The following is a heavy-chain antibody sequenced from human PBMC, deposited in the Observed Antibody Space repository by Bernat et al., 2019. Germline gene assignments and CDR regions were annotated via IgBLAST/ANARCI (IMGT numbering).Heavy chain of an antibody. J-gene: IGHJ6*02. CDR3: ARGRLKLYPYYYYNGMDV. CDR2: INHSGNT. CDR1: GGSLYDYF. V-gene: IGHV4-34*01. Sequence: QVQLQQWGAGLLKPSETLSLTCGVYGGSLYDYFWTWIRQPPGKGLEWIGEINHSGNTNYNPSLKSRVTISTDTSKNQFSLKLSSVTAADTAVNYCARGRLKLYPYYYYNGMDVWGQGTTVTVSS. D-gene: IGHD2/OR15-2a*01.